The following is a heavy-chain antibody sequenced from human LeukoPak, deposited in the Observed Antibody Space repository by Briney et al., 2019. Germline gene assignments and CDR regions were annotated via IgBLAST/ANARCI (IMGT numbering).Heavy chain of an antibody. CDR3: ARDGSLGY. V-gene: IGHV1-2*02. CDR1: GYTFTDYY. J-gene: IGHJ4*02. D-gene: IGHD5-12*01. CDR2: INSNSGAT. Sequence: GASVTVSYKASGYTFTDYYIHWVRQAPGQGLEWMGWINSNSGATNYAQEFQGRVTMTRDTSISTAYMELTRLGSGDTAVYYCARDGSLGYWGQGTQVTVSS.